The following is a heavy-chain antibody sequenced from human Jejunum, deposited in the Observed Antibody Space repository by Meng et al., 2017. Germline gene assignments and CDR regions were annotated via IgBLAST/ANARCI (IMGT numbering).Heavy chain of an antibody. J-gene: IGHJ4*02. V-gene: IGHV4-38-2*02. Sequence: SETLSPTCPVSGYSITSGYYWDWIRQSPGEGLEWIETFSHTSNTFYNPSLKSRVSISLDRSKNQFSLRLTSVTAADTAIYYCARDAAITFGQLIEGIDSWGQGTLVTVSS. CDR2: FSHTSNT. D-gene: IGHD3-16*02. CDR3: ARDAAITFGQLIEGIDS. CDR1: GYSITSGYY.